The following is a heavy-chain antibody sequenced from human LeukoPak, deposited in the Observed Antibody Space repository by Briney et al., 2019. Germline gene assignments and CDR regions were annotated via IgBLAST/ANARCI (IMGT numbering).Heavy chain of an antibody. V-gene: IGHV3-20*04. Sequence: GGSLRLSCAASGFTFDDYGMSWVRQAPGKGLEWVSGINWNGGSTGYADSGKGRCTSSRDNAKNSLYLQMNSLRAEDTALYYCARSGGWYYYGMDVWGQGTTVTVSS. CDR2: INWNGGST. CDR3: ARSGGWYYYGMDV. J-gene: IGHJ6*02. D-gene: IGHD6-19*01. CDR1: GFTFDDYG.